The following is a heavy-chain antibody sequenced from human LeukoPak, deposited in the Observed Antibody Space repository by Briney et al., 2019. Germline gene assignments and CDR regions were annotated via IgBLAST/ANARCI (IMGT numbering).Heavy chain of an antibody. CDR3: ARAVGIAAREAFFDY. J-gene: IGHJ4*02. D-gene: IGHD6-13*01. V-gene: IGHV1-69*05. CDR1: GGTFSSYA. Sequence: ASVKGSCKASGGTFSSYAISWVRQAPGQGLGWMGGIIPIFGTANYAQKFQGRVTITTDESTSTAYMELSSLRSEDTAVYYCARAVGIAAREAFFDYWGQGTLVTVSS. CDR2: IIPIFGTA.